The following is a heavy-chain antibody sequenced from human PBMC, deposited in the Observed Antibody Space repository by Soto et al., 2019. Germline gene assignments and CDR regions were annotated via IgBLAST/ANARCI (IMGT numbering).Heavy chain of an antibody. CDR1: GGSISSGDYY. CDR2: IYYSGST. V-gene: IGHV4-39*01. Sequence: SETLSLTCTVSGGSISSGDYYLGWIRQPPGKGLEWIGSIYYSGSTYYNPSLKSRVTISVDTSKNQFSLKLSSVTAADTAVYYCARNYYDILTGPGYFDYWGQGTLVTVSS. CDR3: ARNYYDILTGPGYFDY. J-gene: IGHJ4*02. D-gene: IGHD3-9*01.